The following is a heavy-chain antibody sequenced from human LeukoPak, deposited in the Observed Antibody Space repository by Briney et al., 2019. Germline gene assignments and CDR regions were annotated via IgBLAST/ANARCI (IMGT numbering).Heavy chain of an antibody. CDR2: ISGSGGST. J-gene: IGHJ4*02. Sequence: TGGSLRLSCAASGFTFSSYAMSWVRQAPGKGLEWVSAISGSGGSTNYADSVKGRFTISRDNSKNTLYLQMYSLRAEDTAVYYCARDVTTSDDWGQGTLVTVSS. CDR3: ARDVTTSDD. V-gene: IGHV3-23*01. CDR1: GFTFSSYA. D-gene: IGHD1-26*01.